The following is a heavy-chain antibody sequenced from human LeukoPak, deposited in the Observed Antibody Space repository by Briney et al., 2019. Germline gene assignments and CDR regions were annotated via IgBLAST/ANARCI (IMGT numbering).Heavy chain of an antibody. Sequence: AGGSLRLSCAASGFTFSSYSMNWVRQAPGKGLEWVSSISSSSSYIYYADSVKGRFTISSDNAKNSLYLQMNSLRAEDTAVYYCARAIPISYYDYVWGSYRAGIDYWGQGTLVTVSS. CDR2: ISSSSSYI. J-gene: IGHJ4*02. V-gene: IGHV3-21*01. D-gene: IGHD3-16*02. CDR1: GFTFSSYS. CDR3: ARAIPISYYDYVWGSYRAGIDY.